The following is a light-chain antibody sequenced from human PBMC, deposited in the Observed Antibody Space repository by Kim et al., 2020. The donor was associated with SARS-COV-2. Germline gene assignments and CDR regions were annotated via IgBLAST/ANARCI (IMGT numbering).Light chain of an antibody. CDR3: QQYNSYLIT. Sequence: GDRVTITCRASQSISSWFAWYQQKPGKAPKLLIYDASSLERGVPSRFSGSGSGTEFPLTISSLQPDDFATYYCQQYNSYLITFGPGTKVDIK. V-gene: IGKV1-5*01. J-gene: IGKJ3*01. CDR1: QSISSW. CDR2: DAS.